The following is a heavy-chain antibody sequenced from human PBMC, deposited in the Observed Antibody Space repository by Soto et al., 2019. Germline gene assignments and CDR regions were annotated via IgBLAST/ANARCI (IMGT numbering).Heavy chain of an antibody. Sequence: PSETLSLTCAVYGGSFSGYYWSWIRQPPGKGLEWIGEINHSGSTNYNPSLKSRVTLSVDTSKNQFYLKLSSVTAADTAVYYCARVGTLVATSSSWGQGTLVTVSS. CDR1: GGSFSGYY. CDR2: INHSGST. V-gene: IGHV4-34*01. D-gene: IGHD5-12*01. CDR3: ARVGTLVATSSS. J-gene: IGHJ5*02.